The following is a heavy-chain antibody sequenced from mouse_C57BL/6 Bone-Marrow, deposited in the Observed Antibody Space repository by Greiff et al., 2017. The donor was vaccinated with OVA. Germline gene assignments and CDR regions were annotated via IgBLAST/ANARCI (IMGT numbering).Heavy chain of an antibody. V-gene: IGHV5-4*01. J-gene: IGHJ3*01. CDR1: GFTFSSYA. CDR2: ISDGGSYT. D-gene: IGHD2-2*01. Sequence: EVQGVESGGGLVKPGGSLKLSCAASGFTFSSYAMSWVRQTPEKRLEWVATISDGGSYTYYPDNVKGRFTISRDNAKNNLYLQMSHLKSEDTAMYYCARDRATMVTTPLAYWGQGTLVTVSA. CDR3: ARDRATMVTTPLAY.